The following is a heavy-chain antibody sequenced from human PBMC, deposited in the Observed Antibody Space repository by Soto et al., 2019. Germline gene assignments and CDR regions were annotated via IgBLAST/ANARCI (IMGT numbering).Heavy chain of an antibody. Sequence: ASVKVSCKAAGYTFTGYYMHWVRQAPGQGLEWMGWINPNSGGANYAQSFQGRVTLTRDASISTAYMDLTRLTSGDAAVYYCARSSTYNFDSRGYYDYWGQGTLVTVSS. D-gene: IGHD3-22*01. J-gene: IGHJ4*02. CDR1: GYTFTGYY. CDR2: INPNSGGA. V-gene: IGHV1-2*02. CDR3: ARSSTYNFDSRGYYDY.